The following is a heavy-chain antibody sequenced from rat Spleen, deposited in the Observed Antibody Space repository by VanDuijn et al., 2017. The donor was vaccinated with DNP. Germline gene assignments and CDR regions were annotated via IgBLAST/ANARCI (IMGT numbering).Heavy chain of an antibody. V-gene: IGHV3-1*01. D-gene: IGHD1-12*02. CDR3: ASYYYDGYYAMDA. Sequence: EVQLQESGPGLVRPSQSLSLTCSVTGYSITSTYWGWIRKFPGNKMEWIGHISYSGSTRYHPSLKSRISITRDTSKNQFFLQLNSVTTEDTATYYCASYYYDGYYAMDAWGQGTSVTVSS. CDR2: ISYSGST. CDR1: GYSITSTY. J-gene: IGHJ4*01.